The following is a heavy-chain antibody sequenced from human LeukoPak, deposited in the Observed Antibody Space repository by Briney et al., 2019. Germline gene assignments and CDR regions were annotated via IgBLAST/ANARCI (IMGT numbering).Heavy chain of an antibody. CDR2: INPNSGGT. Sequence: ASVNVSCKASGYTFTGYYMHWVRQAPGQGLEWMGRINPNSGGTNYAQKFQGRVTMTRDTSISTAYMELSRLRSDDTAVYYCARERRYGPNYWYFDLWGRGTLVTVSS. CDR1: GYTFTGYY. D-gene: IGHD5-18*01. J-gene: IGHJ2*01. V-gene: IGHV1-2*06. CDR3: ARERRYGPNYWYFDL.